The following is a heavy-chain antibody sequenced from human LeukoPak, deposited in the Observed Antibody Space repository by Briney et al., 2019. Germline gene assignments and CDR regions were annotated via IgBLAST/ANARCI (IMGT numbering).Heavy chain of an antibody. D-gene: IGHD1-7*01. CDR3: ARMNYVSTGWGAPFDH. CDR1: GFTFSNYW. Sequence: GGSLRLSCAASGFTFSNYWMNWVRQAPGKGLECLANIKQDGSETYYADSVKGRFTISRDNAKNSLFLHMNSLRAEDTAVYYCARMNYVSTGWGAPFDHWGQGTLVTVSS. J-gene: IGHJ4*02. CDR2: IKQDGSET. V-gene: IGHV3-7*01.